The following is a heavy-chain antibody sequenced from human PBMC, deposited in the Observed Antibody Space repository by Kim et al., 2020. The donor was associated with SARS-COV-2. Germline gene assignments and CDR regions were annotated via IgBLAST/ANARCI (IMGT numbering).Heavy chain of an antibody. D-gene: IGHD6-19*01. V-gene: IGHV4-34*01. J-gene: IGHJ6*03. CDR3: ARGTRQWLVRGPYYYYMVV. CDR2: INHSGST. Sequence: EWIATINHSGSTDCNPSLKSRVTISVDTSKNQFSLKLSSVTAADTAVYYCARGTRQWLVRGPYYYYMVVWGKGTTVTVSS.